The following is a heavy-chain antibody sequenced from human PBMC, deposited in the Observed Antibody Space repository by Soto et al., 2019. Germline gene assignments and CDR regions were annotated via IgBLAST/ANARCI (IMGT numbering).Heavy chain of an antibody. CDR3: EREPAGPEDWFDP. D-gene: IGHD2-2*01. Sequence: SETLSLTCTVSGGSISSYYWSWIRQPPGKGLEWIGYIYYSGSTNYNPSLKSRVTISVDTSKNQFSLKLSSVTAADTAVYYCEREPAGPEDWFDPWGQGTLVTVS. CDR2: IYYSGST. CDR1: GGSISSYY. V-gene: IGHV4-59*01. J-gene: IGHJ5*02.